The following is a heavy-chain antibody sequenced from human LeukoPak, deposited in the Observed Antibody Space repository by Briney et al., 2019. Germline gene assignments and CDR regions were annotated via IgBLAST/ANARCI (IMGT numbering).Heavy chain of an antibody. Sequence: GGSLRLSCAASGFTFSSYAMSWVRQAPGRGLEWVSSISGSGGNTYYTDSVKGRFTISRDNSKNTLYLQMNSLRAEDTAVYYCAKDLMARYCTSTSCPWGSDYFDYWGQGTLVTVSS. V-gene: IGHV3-23*01. CDR3: AKDLMARYCTSTSCPWGSDYFDY. J-gene: IGHJ4*02. CDR1: GFTFSSYA. CDR2: ISGSGGNT. D-gene: IGHD2-2*01.